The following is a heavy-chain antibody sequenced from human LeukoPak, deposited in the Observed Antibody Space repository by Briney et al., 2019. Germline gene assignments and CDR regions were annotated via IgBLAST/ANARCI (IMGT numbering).Heavy chain of an antibody. CDR1: GGSFSGYY. CDR2: INHSGST. CDR3: ARGRYSTSSYNWFDP. J-gene: IGHJ5*02. V-gene: IGHV4-34*01. D-gene: IGHD6-6*01. Sequence: SETLSLTCAVYGGSFSGYYWSWIRQPPGKGLEWIGEINHSGSTNYNPSLKSRVTISVDTHKNQFSVNLSSVTAADTAVYYCARGRYSTSSYNWFDPWGQGTLVTVSS.